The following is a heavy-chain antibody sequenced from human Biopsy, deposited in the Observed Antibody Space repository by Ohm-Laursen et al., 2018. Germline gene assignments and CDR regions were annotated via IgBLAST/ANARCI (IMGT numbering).Heavy chain of an antibody. V-gene: IGHV1-69*06. CDR2: IIPLFNTP. D-gene: IGHD6-19*01. CDR3: AAGTRYSSGWYNAVDF. CDR1: GVTFTNFA. Sequence: SSVTVSCTASGVTFTNFAISWVRQAPGQGLEWVGGIIPLFNTPNYAQKFQGRVTLTADKSTSTSYMELTRLRSEDSAVYYCAAGTRYSSGWYNAVDFWGQGTMVTVSS. J-gene: IGHJ3*01.